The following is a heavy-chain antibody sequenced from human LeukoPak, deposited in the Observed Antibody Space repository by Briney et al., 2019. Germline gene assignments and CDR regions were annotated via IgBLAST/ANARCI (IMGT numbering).Heavy chain of an antibody. V-gene: IGHV3-74*01. Sequence: GGSLRLSCAASGFTFSSSWMLWVRQAPGKGLVWVSRINGDGSSTSYADSVKGRFTISRDNAKNTLYLQMNSLRAEDTAVYYCAKDVYYCSSGSCPTYYYYMDVWGKGTTVTVSS. CDR3: AKDVYYCSSGSCPTYYYYMDV. CDR2: INGDGSST. J-gene: IGHJ6*03. D-gene: IGHD2-15*01. CDR1: GFTFSSSW.